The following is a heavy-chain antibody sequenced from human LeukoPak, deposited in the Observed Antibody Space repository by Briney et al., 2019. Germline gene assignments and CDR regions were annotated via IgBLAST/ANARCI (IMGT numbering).Heavy chain of an antibody. J-gene: IGHJ4*02. V-gene: IGHV4-34*01. CDR1: GGSFSGYY. CDR3: ASGGYDFWSGYYIANDY. Sequence: SETLSLTCAVYGGSFSGYYWSWIRQPPGKGLEWIGEINHCGSTNYNPSLKSRVTISVDTSKNQFSLKLSSVTAADTAVYYCASGGYDFWSGYYIANDYWGQGTLVTVSS. D-gene: IGHD3-3*01. CDR2: INHCGST.